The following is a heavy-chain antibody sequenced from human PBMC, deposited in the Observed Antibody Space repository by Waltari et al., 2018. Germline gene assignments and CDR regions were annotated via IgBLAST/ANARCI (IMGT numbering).Heavy chain of an antibody. CDR2: IYYSGGT. D-gene: IGHD2-2*01. Sequence: QVQLQESGPGLVKPSETLSLTCTVSGGSISSYYWSWIRQPPGKGLEWIGYIYYSGGTNYNPPLKSRGNISVDTSKNQFSLKLSSVTAADTAVYYCARDRVVVVPAAPYYYYYGMDVWGQGTTVTVSS. J-gene: IGHJ6*02. CDR1: GGSISSYY. V-gene: IGHV4-59*01. CDR3: ARDRVVVVPAAPYYYYYGMDV.